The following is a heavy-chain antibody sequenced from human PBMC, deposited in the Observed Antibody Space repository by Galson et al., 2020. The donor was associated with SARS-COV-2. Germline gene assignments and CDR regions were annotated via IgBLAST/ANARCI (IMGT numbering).Heavy chain of an antibody. CDR3: AREGSLGGYWSSSYFGLDV. CDR2: INPNSGGT. CDR1: ENTFTGYGSY. D-gene: IGHD3-10*01. V-gene: IGHV1-2*02. Sequence: ASVKVSCKASENTFTGYGSYIHWVRQAPGQGLEWMGWINPNSGGTNYAQKFQGRVTMTRDTSITTAYMELSRLRSDDTAVYYCAREGSLGGYWSSSYFGLDVWGQGTTVTVSS. J-gene: IGHJ6*02.